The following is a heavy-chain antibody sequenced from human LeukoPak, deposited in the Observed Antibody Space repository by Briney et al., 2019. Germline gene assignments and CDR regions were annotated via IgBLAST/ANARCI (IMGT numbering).Heavy chain of an antibody. CDR2: IYYSGST. D-gene: IGHD3-22*01. Sequence: PSETLSLTCTVSGGSISSGGYYWSWIRQHPGQGLEWIGYIYYSGSTYYNPSLKSRVTISVDTSKNQFSLKLRSVTAADTAVYYCARAFVLGYYDSSGYYFDYWGQGTLVTVSS. CDR1: GGSISSGGYY. J-gene: IGHJ4*02. V-gene: IGHV4-31*03. CDR3: ARAFVLGYYDSSGYYFDY.